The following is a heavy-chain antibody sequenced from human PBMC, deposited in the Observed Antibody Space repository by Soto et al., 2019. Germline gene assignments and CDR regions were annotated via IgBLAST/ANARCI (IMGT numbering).Heavy chain of an antibody. CDR2: MWYDGSTK. D-gene: IGHD3-10*01. V-gene: IGHV3-33*01. CDR3: ATDIARSWSRRNDAFVV. Sequence: PGGSLRLSCAASGFTFSSCGMHWVRQAPAKGLEWVAVMWYDGSTKYYSDYVKGRFTISRDNSKNTLYLQMNSLRGEDTAVYFCATDIARSWSRRNDAFVVWGQGTTVTVSS. CDR1: GFTFSSCG. J-gene: IGHJ3*01.